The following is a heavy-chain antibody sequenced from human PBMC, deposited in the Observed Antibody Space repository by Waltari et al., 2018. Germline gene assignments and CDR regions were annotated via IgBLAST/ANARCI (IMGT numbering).Heavy chain of an antibody. CDR2: INPNSGGT. D-gene: IGHD6-13*01. CDR1: GYTLTGYY. J-gene: IGHJ4*02. V-gene: IGHV1-2*02. CDR3: ARDLPYSSNFDY. Sequence: QVQLVQSGAEVKKHGASVKVSCTASGYTLTGYYMHWVQQAPGQGLEWMGWINPNSGGTNYAQKFQGRVTMTRDTSISTAYMELSRLRSDDTAVYYCARDLPYSSNFDYWGQGTLVTVSS.